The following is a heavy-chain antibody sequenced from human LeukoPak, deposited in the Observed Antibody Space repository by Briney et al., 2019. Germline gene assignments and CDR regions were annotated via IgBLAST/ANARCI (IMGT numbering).Heavy chain of an antibody. CDR3: ARDSQADY. V-gene: IGHV1-18*01. CDR1: GYTFINYG. Sequence: ASVTVSCKASGYTFINYGLTWVRQAPGQGLEWMGWISAYNGNTNYAQKLQGRVTMTTDTSTTTAYMELRSLRSDDTAVYYCARDSQADYWGQGTLVTVSS. J-gene: IGHJ4*02. CDR2: ISAYNGNT.